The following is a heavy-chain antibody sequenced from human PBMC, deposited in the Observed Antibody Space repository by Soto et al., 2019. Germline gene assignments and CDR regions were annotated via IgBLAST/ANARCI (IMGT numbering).Heavy chain of an antibody. J-gene: IGHJ4*02. CDR3: ARGGAMGVDY. CDR2: IDGYSTTT. CDR1: GFTFNNKW. Sequence: EVQLVESGGGLVQPGGSLRLSCTASGFTFNNKWMHWVRQAPGKGLVWVSRIDGYSTTTNYADYVKGRFTISRDNAKNTEFLQVNSLTDEDTAVYYCARGGAMGVDYWGQGTLVTVSS. V-gene: IGHV3-74*01. D-gene: IGHD1-26*01.